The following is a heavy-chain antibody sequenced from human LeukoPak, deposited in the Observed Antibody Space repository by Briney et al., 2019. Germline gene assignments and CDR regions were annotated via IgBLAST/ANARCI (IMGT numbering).Heavy chain of an antibody. CDR1: GFTFDDYG. V-gene: IGHV3-20*04. CDR2: MNWDGGST. CDR3: AKEMWELLRGYYYYYMDV. D-gene: IGHD1-26*01. Sequence: GGSLRLSCAASGFTFDDYGMSWVRQAPGKGLEWVSGMNWDGGSTGYADSVKGRFTSSRDDSKNTLYLQMNSLRAEDTAVYYCAKEMWELLRGYYYYYMDVWGKGTTVTVSS. J-gene: IGHJ6*03.